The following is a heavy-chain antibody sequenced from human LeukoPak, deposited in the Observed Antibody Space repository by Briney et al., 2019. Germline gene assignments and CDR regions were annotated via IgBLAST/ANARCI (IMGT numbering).Heavy chain of an antibody. CDR1: GGSISSGGYY. V-gene: IGHV4-31*03. CDR3: VRHVCHGSSPSCRMSYSFFFYGMDV. D-gene: IGHD2-2*01. CDR2: IYYSGST. J-gene: IGHJ6*02. Sequence: PSETLSLTCTVSGGSISSGGYYWSWIRQHPGKGLEWIGYIYYSGSTYYNPSLESRVTISVDTSKNQFSLKLSSVTAADTAVYYCVRHVCHGSSPSCRMSYSFFFYGMDVWGQGTTVTVSS.